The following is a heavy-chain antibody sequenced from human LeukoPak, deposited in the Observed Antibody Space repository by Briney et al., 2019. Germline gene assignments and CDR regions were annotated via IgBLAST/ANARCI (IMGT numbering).Heavy chain of an antibody. D-gene: IGHD6-19*01. J-gene: IGHJ6*03. CDR2: ISWDGDNT. Sequence: GGSLRLSCAASGFTFDDYAMHWVRQPPGKGLEWVSLISWDGDNTYYADSVKGRFTISRDNSKNSLYLQMSSLRVEDTALYFCAKDSTVAGSFYYYYMDVWGKGTTVTVSS. CDR1: GFTFDDYA. CDR3: AKDSTVAGSFYYYYMDV. V-gene: IGHV3-43D*03.